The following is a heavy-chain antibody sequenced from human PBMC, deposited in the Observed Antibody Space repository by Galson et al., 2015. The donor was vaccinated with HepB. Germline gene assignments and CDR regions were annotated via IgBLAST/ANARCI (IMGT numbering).Heavy chain of an antibody. CDR2: IYPGDSDT. J-gene: IGHJ3*02. D-gene: IGHD3-22*01. CDR3: ARLGLRGDSSGSWYAFDI. V-gene: IGHV5-51*03. CDR1: GYSFTSYW. Sequence: QSGAEVKKPGESLKISCKGSGYSFTSYWIGWVRQMPGKGLEWMGIIYPGDSDTRYSPSFQGQVTISADKSISTAYLQWSSLKASDTAMYYRARLGLRGDSSGSWYAFDIWGQGTMVTVSS.